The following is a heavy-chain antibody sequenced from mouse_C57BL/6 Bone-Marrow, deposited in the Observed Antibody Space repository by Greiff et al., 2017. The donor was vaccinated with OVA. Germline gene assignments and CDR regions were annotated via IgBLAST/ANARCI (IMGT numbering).Heavy chain of an antibody. J-gene: IGHJ4*01. CDR1: GFTFSSYG. D-gene: IGHD1-1*01. CDR2: ISSGGSYT. V-gene: IGHV5-6*01. Sequence: EVMLVESGGDLVKPGGSLKLSCAASGFTFSSYGLSWVRQTPDKRLEWVATISSGGSYTYYPDSVKGRFTISRDNAKNTLYLQMSSLKSEDTAMYYCARHGLLRGDAMDYWGQGTSVTVSS. CDR3: ARHGLLRGDAMDY.